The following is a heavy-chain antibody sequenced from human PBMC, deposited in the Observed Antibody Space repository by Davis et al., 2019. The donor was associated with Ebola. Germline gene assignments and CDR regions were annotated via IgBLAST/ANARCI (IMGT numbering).Heavy chain of an antibody. V-gene: IGHV3-33*01. CDR3: ARGARVATFILNYYYYGMDV. Sequence: PGGSLRLSCAASGFTFSSYGMHWVRQAPGKGLEWVAVIWYDGSNKYYADSVKGRFTISRDNSKNTLYLQMNSLRAEDTAVYYCARGARVATFILNYYYYGMDVWGQGTTVTVSS. CDR2: IWYDGSNK. CDR1: GFTFSSYG. D-gene: IGHD5-12*01. J-gene: IGHJ6*02.